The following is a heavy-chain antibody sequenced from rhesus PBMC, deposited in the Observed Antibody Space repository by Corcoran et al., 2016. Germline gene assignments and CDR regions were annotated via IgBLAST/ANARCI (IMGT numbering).Heavy chain of an antibody. Sequence: QVQLQESGPGLVKPSDTLSLTCAVSGGSISSGSYSWSWIRQPPGKGLEWIGYITYSGGTSYTPSLKSRVTISRDTSKNQFSLRLTSVTAADTAVYYCARVDIAAAKYYFDYWGQGVLVTVSS. J-gene: IGHJ4*01. CDR3: ARVDIAAAKYYFDY. CDR1: GGSISSGSYS. CDR2: ITYSGGT. V-gene: IGHV4-122*02. D-gene: IGHD6-25*01.